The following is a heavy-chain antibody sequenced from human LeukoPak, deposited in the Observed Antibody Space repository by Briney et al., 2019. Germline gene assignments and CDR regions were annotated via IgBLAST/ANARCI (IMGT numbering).Heavy chain of an antibody. CDR3: ARGLKSVEPFDY. V-gene: IGHV3-30*14. CDR2: ISYDGSNK. CDR1: GFTFSSYA. J-gene: IGHJ4*02. D-gene: IGHD3-22*01. Sequence: GRSLRLSCAASGFTFSSYAMHWVRQAPGKGLEWVAVISYDGSNKYYADSVKGRFTISRDNSKNTLYLQMNSLRAEDTAVYYCARGLKSVEPFDYWGQGTLVTVSS.